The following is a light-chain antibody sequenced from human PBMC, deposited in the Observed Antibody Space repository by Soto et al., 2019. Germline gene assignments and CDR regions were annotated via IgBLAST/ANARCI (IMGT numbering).Light chain of an antibody. V-gene: IGKV3D-20*02. CDR1: QSISFSY. Sequence: EIVLTQSPGTLSLSPGERATLSCRASQSISFSYLAWYQQKPGQAPRLLIYGASSRATGIPARFSGSGSGTDFTLTISSLEPEDFAVYYCQHRSSWPVSFGQGTRLEIK. CDR2: GAS. CDR3: QHRSSWPVS. J-gene: IGKJ5*01.